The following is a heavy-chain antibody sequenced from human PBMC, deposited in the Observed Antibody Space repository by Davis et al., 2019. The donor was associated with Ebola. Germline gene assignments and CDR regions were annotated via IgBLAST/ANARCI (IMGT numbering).Heavy chain of an antibody. CDR3: ARERSKGVWGSYRYPAYFDY. CDR2: IYYSGST. Sequence: PSETLSLTCTVSGGSISSYYWSWIRQPPGKGLEWIGYIYYSGSTYYNPSLKSRVTISVDTSKNQFSLKLSSVTAADTAVYYCARERSKGVWGSYRYPAYFDYWGQGTLVTVSS. D-gene: IGHD3-16*02. J-gene: IGHJ4*02. CDR1: GGSISSYY. V-gene: IGHV4-59*12.